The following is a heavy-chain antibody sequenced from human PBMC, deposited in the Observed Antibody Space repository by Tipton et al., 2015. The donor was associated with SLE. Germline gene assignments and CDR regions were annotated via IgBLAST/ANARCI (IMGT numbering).Heavy chain of an antibody. V-gene: IGHV3-21*01. CDR2: ISSSSSYI. D-gene: IGHD6-13*01. CDR1: GFTFSSYS. Sequence: SLRLSCAASGFTFSSYSMNWVRQAPGKGLEWVSSISSSSSYIYYADSVKGRFTISRDNSKNTLYLQMNSLRAEDTAVYYCARDRAGIAAAGALDYWGQGTLVTVSS. J-gene: IGHJ4*02. CDR3: ARDRAGIAAAGALDY.